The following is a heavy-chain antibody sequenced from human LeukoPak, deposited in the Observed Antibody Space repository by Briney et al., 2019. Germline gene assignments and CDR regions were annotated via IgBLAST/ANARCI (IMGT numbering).Heavy chain of an antibody. CDR1: GGSFSGYY. CDR2: INHSGST. Sequence: SETLSLTCAVYGGSFSGYYWSWIRQPPGKGLEWIGEINHSGSTNYNPSLKSRVTISVDTSKNQFSLKLSSVTAADTAVYYCARASRWTQFAYWGQGTLVTFPS. V-gene: IGHV4-34*01. J-gene: IGHJ4*02. D-gene: IGHD1-1*01. CDR3: ARASRWTQFAY.